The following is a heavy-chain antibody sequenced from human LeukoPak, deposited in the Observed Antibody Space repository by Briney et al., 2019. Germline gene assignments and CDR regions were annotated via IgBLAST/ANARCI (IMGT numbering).Heavy chain of an antibody. CDR3: ARGDDRGRFWYY. V-gene: IGHV4-34*01. CDR1: GGSFSGYY. Sequence: SETLSLTCAVYGGSFSGYYWSWIRQPPGKGLEWIGEINHSGSTNYNPSLKSRVTISVDTSKNQFSLKLSSVTAADTAVYYCARGDDRGRFWYYWDQGTLVTVSS. J-gene: IGHJ4*02. CDR2: INHSGST. D-gene: IGHD3-3*01.